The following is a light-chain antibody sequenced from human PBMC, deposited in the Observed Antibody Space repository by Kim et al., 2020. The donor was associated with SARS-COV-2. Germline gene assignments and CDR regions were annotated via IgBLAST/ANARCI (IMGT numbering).Light chain of an antibody. V-gene: IGKV1-12*01. CDR1: QRISNW. Sequence: DIQMTQSPSSVSASVGDRVTITCRASQRISNWLAWYQQKPGKAPKLLIFPASTLQSGVPSRFSGSGSGTDFTLTISSLQPADFATYYCQQADSFPRTFGQGTKVDIK. CDR3: QQADSFPRT. J-gene: IGKJ1*01. CDR2: PAS.